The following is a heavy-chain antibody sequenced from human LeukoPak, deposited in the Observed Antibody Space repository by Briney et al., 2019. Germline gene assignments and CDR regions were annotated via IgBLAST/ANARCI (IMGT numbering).Heavy chain of an antibody. J-gene: IGHJ4*02. CDR2: IKQDGSEK. CDR1: GFTFSSYW. Sequence: GGSLRLSCAASGFTFSSYWMSWVRQAPGKGLEWVANIKQDGSEKYYVDSVKGRFTISRDNAKSTLFLQMDSLRAEDTAVYYCTREAPMSGNYFSDYWGQGTLVTVSS. V-gene: IGHV3-7*01. CDR3: TREAPMSGNYFSDY. D-gene: IGHD1-26*01.